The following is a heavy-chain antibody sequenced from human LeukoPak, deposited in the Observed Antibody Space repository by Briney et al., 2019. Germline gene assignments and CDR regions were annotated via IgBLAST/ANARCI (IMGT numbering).Heavy chain of an antibody. CDR3: ATTYYYGSGSYYNSYYFDH. CDR1: GYTFTSYG. D-gene: IGHD3-10*01. CDR2: ISAYNGNT. Sequence: ASVKVSCKASGYTFTSYGISWVRQAPGQGLEWMGWISAYNGNTNYAQKLQGRVTMTTDTSTSTAYMELRSLRSDDTAVYYCATTYYYGSGSYYNSYYFDHWGQGTLVTVSS. J-gene: IGHJ4*02. V-gene: IGHV1-18*01.